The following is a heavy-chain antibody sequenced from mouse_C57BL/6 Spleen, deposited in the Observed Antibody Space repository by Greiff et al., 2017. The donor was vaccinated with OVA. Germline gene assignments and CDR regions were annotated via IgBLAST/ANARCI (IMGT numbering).Heavy chain of an antibody. CDR3: AGDDDYEGGTYAMDY. D-gene: IGHD2-4*01. CDR1: GFTFSSYA. CDR2: ISDGGSYT. Sequence: EVKLVESGGGLVKPGGSLKLSCAASGFTFSSYAMSWVRQTPEKRLEWVATISDGGSYTYYPDNVKGRFTISRDNAKNNLDLQRRQLKSEDTAMYYCAGDDDYEGGTYAMDYWGQGTSVTVSS. J-gene: IGHJ4*01. V-gene: IGHV5-4*01.